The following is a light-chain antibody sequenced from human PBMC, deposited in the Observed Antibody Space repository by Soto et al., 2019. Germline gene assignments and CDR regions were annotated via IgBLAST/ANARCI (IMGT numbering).Light chain of an antibody. CDR3: QHLGT. Sequence: DIQMTQSPSTLSASVGDRVTITCRASQSISSWLAWYQQKPGKAPKLLIYKASSLESGVPSRFSGSGSGTEFTLTISSLLPDDLATYYCQHLGTFGQGTKVEIK. CDR1: QSISSW. V-gene: IGKV1-5*03. CDR2: KAS. J-gene: IGKJ1*01.